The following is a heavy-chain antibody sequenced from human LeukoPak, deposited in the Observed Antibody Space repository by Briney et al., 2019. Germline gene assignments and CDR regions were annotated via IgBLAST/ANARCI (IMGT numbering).Heavy chain of an antibody. Sequence: GGSLRLSCAASGFTFSSYAMSWVREAQGTGVEWVSAISGSGGGTYYADSVKGRFTISRDNSKNTLYLQMNSLRAEDTAVYYCAKVRCSGGSCYFMPVGYFDYWGQGTLVTVSS. CDR3: AKVRCSGGSCYFMPVGYFDY. J-gene: IGHJ4*02. V-gene: IGHV3-23*01. D-gene: IGHD2-15*01. CDR1: GFTFSSYA. CDR2: ISGSGGGT.